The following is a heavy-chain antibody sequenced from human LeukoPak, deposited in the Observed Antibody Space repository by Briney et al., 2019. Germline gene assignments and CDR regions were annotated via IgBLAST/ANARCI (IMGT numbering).Heavy chain of an antibody. CDR2: VYYSGST. CDR3: ARVLHCSSTSCYAFDY. D-gene: IGHD2-2*01. CDR1: GGSISSGDYY. J-gene: IGHJ4*02. V-gene: IGHV4-30-4*01. Sequence: SQTLSLTCTVPGGSISSGDYYWSWIRQPPGKGLEWIGYVYYSGSTYYNPSLKSRVTISVDTSKNQFSLKLSSVTAADTAVYYCARVLHCSSTSCYAFDYWGPGTLVTVSS.